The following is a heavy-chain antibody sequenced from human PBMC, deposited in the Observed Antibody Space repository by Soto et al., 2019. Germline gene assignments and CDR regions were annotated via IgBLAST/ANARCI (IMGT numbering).Heavy chain of an antibody. Sequence: SETLSLTCAVYCGSFSGYYWSWIRQPPGKGLEWIGEINHSGSTNYNPSLKSRVTISVDTSKNQFSLKLSSVTAADTAVYYCARYRWNYDILTRHYGMDVWGQGTTVTVSS. V-gene: IGHV4-34*01. J-gene: IGHJ6*02. CDR1: CGSFSGYY. D-gene: IGHD3-9*01. CDR3: ARYRWNYDILTRHYGMDV. CDR2: INHSGST.